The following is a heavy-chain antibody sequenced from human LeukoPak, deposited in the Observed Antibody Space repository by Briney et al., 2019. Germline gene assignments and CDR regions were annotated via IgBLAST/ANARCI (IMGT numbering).Heavy chain of an antibody. CDR1: GFTFSSYW. CDR3: AKDITGGRSSPYFDS. V-gene: IGHV3-9*01. CDR2: ISWNGGGM. D-gene: IGHD6-6*01. Sequence: GGSLRLSCAASGFTFSSYWMYWVRQAPGKGLEWVSGISWNGGGMGYAVSVKGRFTISRDNAKNSLYLQMNSLRDEDTALYYCAKDITGGRSSPYFDSWGQGTLVTVSS. J-gene: IGHJ4*02.